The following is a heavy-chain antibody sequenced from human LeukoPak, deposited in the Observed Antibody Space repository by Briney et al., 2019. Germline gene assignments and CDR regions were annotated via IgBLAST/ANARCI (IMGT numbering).Heavy chain of an antibody. CDR1: GFTFSSYA. V-gene: IGHV3-23*01. Sequence: GGSLRLSCAASGFTFSSYAMSWVRQAPGKGLEWVSAISGSGGSTYYADSVKGRFTISRDNSKNTLYLQMNSLRAEDTAVYYCAKGTTVTNVPWYYYGMDVWGQGTTVTVSS. D-gene: IGHD4-17*01. CDR2: ISGSGGST. CDR3: AKGTTVTNVPWYYYGMDV. J-gene: IGHJ6*02.